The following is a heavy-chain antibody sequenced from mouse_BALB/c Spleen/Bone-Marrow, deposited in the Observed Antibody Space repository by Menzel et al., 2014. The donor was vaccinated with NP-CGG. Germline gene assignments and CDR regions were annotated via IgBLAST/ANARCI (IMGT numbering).Heavy chain of an antibody. CDR1: GYTITDYT. CDR3: ARGRWYY. J-gene: IGHJ2*01. D-gene: IGHD2-3*01. CDR2: VNPNIGGT. Sequence: EVHLVESGPELVKPGASVKISCKTSGYTITDYTLHWVKQSHGKSLEWIGGVNPNIGGTSYNQKFKGKASLTVNKSSTTAYMELRSLTSEDSAVYYCARGRWYYWGQGTTLTVSS. V-gene: IGHV1-22*01.